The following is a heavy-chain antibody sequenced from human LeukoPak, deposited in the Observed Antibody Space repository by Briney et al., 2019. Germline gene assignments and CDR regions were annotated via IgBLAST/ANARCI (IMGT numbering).Heavy chain of an antibody. CDR2: INHSGST. D-gene: IGHD2-21*02. Sequence: PSQTLSLTCTVSGGSISSGDYYWSWIRQPPGKGLEWIGEINHSGSTNYNPSLKSRVTISVDTSKNQFSLKLSSVTAADTAVYYCARTRYGGNSFRSNYYFDYWGQGTLVTVSS. CDR1: GGSISSGDYY. CDR3: ARTRYGGNSFRSNYYFDY. V-gene: IGHV4-30-4*08. J-gene: IGHJ4*02.